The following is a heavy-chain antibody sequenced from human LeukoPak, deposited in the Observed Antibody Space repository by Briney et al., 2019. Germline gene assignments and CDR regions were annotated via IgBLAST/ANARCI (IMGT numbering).Heavy chain of an antibody. D-gene: IGHD3-22*01. CDR2: IYYSGST. CDR3: ARFDSSGHEAFDI. V-gene: IGHV4-59*01. J-gene: IGHJ3*02. CDR1: GCSISSYY. Sequence: SETLSLTCTVSGCSISSYYWSWIRQPPGKGLEWIGYIYYSGSTNYNPSLKSRVTISVDTSKNQFSLKLSSVTAADTAVYYCARFDSSGHEAFDIWGQGTMVTVSS.